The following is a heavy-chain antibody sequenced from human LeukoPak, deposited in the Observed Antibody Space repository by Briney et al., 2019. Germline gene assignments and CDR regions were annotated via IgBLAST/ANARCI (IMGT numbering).Heavy chain of an antibody. J-gene: IGHJ4*02. CDR1: GGSISSGGYY. CDR3: ARGQRNVPATAGY. D-gene: IGHD2-2*01. CDR2: IYYSGST. Sequence: PSQTLSLTCTVSGGSISSGGYYWSWIRQHPGKGLEWIGYIYYSGSTYYNPSLKSRVTISVDTSKNQFSLKLSSVTAADTAVYYCARGQRNVPATAGYWGQGTLVTVSS. V-gene: IGHV4-31*03.